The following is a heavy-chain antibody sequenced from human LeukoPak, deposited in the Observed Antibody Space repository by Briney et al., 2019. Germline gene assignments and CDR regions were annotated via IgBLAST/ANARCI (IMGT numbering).Heavy chain of an antibody. Sequence: PSETLSLTCTVSGGSVNSNSYHWTWIRQHPGKGLECIGYIYYSGYTYYNPSLRSRVTISVDTSKSQFSLKLSSVTAADTAVYYCARGLRDAYNYVKYFDYWGQGTLVTVSS. CDR1: GGSVNSNSYH. V-gene: IGHV4-31*03. J-gene: IGHJ4*02. CDR2: IYYSGYT. D-gene: IGHD5-24*01. CDR3: ARGLRDAYNYVKYFDY.